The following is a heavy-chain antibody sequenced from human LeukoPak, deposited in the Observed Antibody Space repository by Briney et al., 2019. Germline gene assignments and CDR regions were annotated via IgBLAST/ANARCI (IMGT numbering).Heavy chain of an antibody. J-gene: IGHJ4*02. CDR3: ATCGGYNWNIAGEDFDY. CDR1: GYTFSGYY. V-gene: IGHV1-2*02. CDR2: INPNSGGT. Sequence: ASVKVSCKASGYTFSGYYIHWVRQAPGQGLEWMGWINPNSGGTNYAQKFQGRFTLTRDTSIHTAYMGLSRLISDDTAIYYCATCGGYNWNIAGEDFDYWGQGTLVTVSS. D-gene: IGHD1/OR15-1a*01.